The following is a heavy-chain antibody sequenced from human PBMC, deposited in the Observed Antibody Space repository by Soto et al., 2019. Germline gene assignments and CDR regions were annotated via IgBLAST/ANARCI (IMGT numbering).Heavy chain of an antibody. CDR1: GFTFSSYA. V-gene: IGHV3-30-3*01. Sequence: QVQLVESGGGVVQPGRSLRLSCAASGFTFSSYAMHWVRQAPGKGLEWVAVISYDGSNKYYADSVKGRFTISRDNSKNTLYLQMNSLRAEDTAVYYCARDDYEYGDYVFDYWGQGTLVTVSS. CDR2: ISYDGSNK. J-gene: IGHJ4*02. D-gene: IGHD4-17*01. CDR3: ARDDYEYGDYVFDY.